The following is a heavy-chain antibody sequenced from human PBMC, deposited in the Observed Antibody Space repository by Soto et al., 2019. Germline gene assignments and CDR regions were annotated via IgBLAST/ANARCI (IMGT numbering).Heavy chain of an antibody. CDR1: GFTVSNNY. Sequence: EVQLVESGGGLIQPGGSLRLSCAVSGFTVSNNYMSWVRQAPGKGLEGVSVIYSGGYTAYGDSVKGRFTISRDNSKTPLFLQMNSLGPQRTAVYYWGTRPGGGGYWGQGTLVTVSS. D-gene: IGHD3-10*01. V-gene: IGHV3-53*01. CDR2: IYSGGYT. J-gene: IGHJ4*02. CDR3: GTRPGGGGY.